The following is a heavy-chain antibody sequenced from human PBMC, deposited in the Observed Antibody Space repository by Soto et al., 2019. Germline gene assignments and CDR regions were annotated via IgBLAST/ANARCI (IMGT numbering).Heavy chain of an antibody. D-gene: IGHD2-15*01. Sequence: QLQLQESGPGLVKPSETLSLTCTVSGGSISSSSYYWGWIRQPPGKGLEWIGSIYYSGNTYYTPSLKSRVTISVDTSKTQFSLKLSTVTAADTAVYYCAREGGRYSTGGSCQVDYWGQGTLVTVSS. V-gene: IGHV4-39*02. CDR2: IYYSGNT. CDR1: GGSISSSSYY. CDR3: AREGGRYSTGGSCQVDY. J-gene: IGHJ4*02.